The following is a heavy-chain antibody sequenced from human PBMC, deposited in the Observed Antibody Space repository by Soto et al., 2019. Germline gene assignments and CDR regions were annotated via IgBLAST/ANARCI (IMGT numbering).Heavy chain of an antibody. V-gene: IGHV3-23*01. CDR1: GFTFSSYA. CDR2: ISGSGGST. D-gene: IGHD2-15*01. J-gene: IGHJ6*02. Sequence: GGSLRLSCAASGFTFSSYAMSWVRQAPGKGLEWVSAISGSGGSTYYADSVKGRFTISRDNSKNTLYLQMNSLRAEDTAVYYCAKDNEGGPYYSYCLDVWGQGTMVTVSS. CDR3: AKDNEGGPYYSYCLDV.